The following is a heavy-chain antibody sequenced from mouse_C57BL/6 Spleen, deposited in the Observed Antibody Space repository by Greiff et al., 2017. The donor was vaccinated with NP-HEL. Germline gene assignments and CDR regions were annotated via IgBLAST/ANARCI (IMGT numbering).Heavy chain of an antibody. Sequence: VHLVESGPGLVAPSQRLSITCTVSGFSLTSYAISWVRQPPGKGLEWLGVIWTGGGTNYNSALKSRLSISKDNSKSQVFLKMNSLQTDDTARYYCARDYGSSYGYFDVWGTGTTVTVSS. V-gene: IGHV2-9-1*01. CDR3: ARDYGSSYGYFDV. D-gene: IGHD1-1*01. J-gene: IGHJ1*03. CDR1: GFSLTSYA. CDR2: IWTGGGT.